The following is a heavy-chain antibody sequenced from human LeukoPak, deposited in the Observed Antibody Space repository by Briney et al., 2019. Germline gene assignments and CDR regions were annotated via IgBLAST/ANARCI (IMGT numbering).Heavy chain of an antibody. J-gene: IGHJ4*02. V-gene: IGHV4-61*02. CDR2: ISPSGNT. Sequence: PSQTLSLTCIVSGDSISSGTFYWTWLRQPAGKGLEWIGRISPSGNTNYNPSLESRVTISRDTSKYQFSLRLTSVTAADTAVYYCVRDWSGDFFDSWGQGTLVTVSS. CDR1: GDSISSGTFY. CDR3: VRDWSGDFFDS. D-gene: IGHD4-17*01.